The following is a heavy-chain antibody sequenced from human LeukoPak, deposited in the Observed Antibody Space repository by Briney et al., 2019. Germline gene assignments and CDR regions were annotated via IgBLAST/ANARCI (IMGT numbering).Heavy chain of an antibody. Sequence: GGSLRLPCAASGFTFSSYEMNWVRQAPGKGLEWVSYISSSGSTIYYADSVKGRFTISRDNAKNSLYLQMNSLRAEDTAVYYCARGGYRGYSYGPFDYWGQGTLVTVSS. CDR1: GFTFSSYE. CDR3: ARGGYRGYSYGPFDY. CDR2: ISSSGSTI. D-gene: IGHD5-18*01. V-gene: IGHV3-48*03. J-gene: IGHJ4*02.